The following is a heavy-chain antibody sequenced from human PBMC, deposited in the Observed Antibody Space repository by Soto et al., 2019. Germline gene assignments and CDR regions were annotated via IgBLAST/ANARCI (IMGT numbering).Heavy chain of an antibody. V-gene: IGHV3-30*18. Sequence: PGGSLRLSCAASGFTFSSFGMHWVRQAPGKGLEWVAVISYDGSNKYYADSVKGRFTISRDNSKNTLYLQMNSLRAEDTAVYYCAKDSTGYYYGMDVWGQGTTVTVSS. D-gene: IGHD2-8*02. CDR3: AKDSTGYYYGMDV. CDR1: GFTFSSFG. J-gene: IGHJ6*02. CDR2: ISYDGSNK.